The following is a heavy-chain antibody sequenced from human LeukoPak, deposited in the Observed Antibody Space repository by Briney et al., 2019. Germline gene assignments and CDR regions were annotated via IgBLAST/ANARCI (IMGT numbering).Heavy chain of an antibody. J-gene: IGHJ4*02. CDR2: INQDGTKK. CDR1: QFIFSTYW. V-gene: IGHV3-7*03. D-gene: IGHD5-18*01. Sequence: GGSLRLSCAGSQFIFSTYWMSWVRQLPGKGLEWVANINQDGTKKDYVDSAKGRFTISRDNAKNSLYLQMSSLRAEDTAVYYRARDTAGGDHWGQGTLVTVSS. CDR3: ARDTAGGDH.